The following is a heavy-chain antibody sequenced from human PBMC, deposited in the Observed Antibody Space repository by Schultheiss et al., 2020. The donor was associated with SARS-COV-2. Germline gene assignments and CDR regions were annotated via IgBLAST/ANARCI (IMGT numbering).Heavy chain of an antibody. Sequence: SETLSLTCAVSGGSISSGGYSWSWIRQPPGKGLEWIGYIYYSGSTYYNPSLKSRVTISVDTSKNQFSLKLSSLTAADTAVYYCARVNYDFWSGYYGWFDPWGQGTMVTVAS. J-gene: IGHJ5*02. D-gene: IGHD3-3*01. CDR3: ARVNYDFWSGYYGWFDP. CDR2: IYYSGST. CDR1: GGSISSGGYS. V-gene: IGHV4-30-4*07.